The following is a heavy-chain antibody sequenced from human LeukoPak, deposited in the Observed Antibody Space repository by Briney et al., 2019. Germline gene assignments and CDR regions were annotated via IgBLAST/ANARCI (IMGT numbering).Heavy chain of an antibody. CDR3: AKALSAAYTYGSFDY. CDR2: ISGSGDST. D-gene: IGHD5-18*01. V-gene: IGHV3-23*01. Sequence: GGSLRLSCAASGFTLSSYVMRWVRQAPGKGLEWVSAISGSGDSTSYADSVKGRFTISRDNSKNTLYLQMNSLRAEDTALYYCAKALSAAYTYGSFDYWGQGTLVTVSS. J-gene: IGHJ4*02. CDR1: GFTLSSYV.